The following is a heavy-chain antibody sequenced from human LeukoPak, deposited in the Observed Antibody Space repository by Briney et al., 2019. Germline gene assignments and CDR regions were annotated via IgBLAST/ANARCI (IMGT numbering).Heavy chain of an antibody. D-gene: IGHD4-23*01. Sequence: GSLRLSCAASGFSVSSNYMSWVRQAPGKGLEWVSVIYSGASINYADSVKGRFTISRDSSKNTLYLQMNSLRAEDTAVYYCAKVDFGGNYYFEYWGQGTLVTVSS. CDR3: AKVDFGGNYYFEY. V-gene: IGHV3-53*01. CDR1: GFSVSSNY. J-gene: IGHJ4*02. CDR2: IYSGASI.